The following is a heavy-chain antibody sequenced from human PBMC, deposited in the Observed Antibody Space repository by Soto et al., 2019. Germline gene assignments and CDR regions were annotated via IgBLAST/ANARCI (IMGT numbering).Heavy chain of an antibody. CDR1: GFTFSNYW. D-gene: IGHD6-13*01. CDR3: ARVSSTWYKH. Sequence: GGSLRLSCAASGFTFSNYWMSWVRQAPGKGLEWVANIKEDGSEKYNVDSVKGRFTISRDNPKNSLYLQMNSLRVEDTAVYYCARVSSTWYKHWGRAPWSPSPQ. V-gene: IGHV3-7*01. CDR2: IKEDGSEK. J-gene: IGHJ1*01.